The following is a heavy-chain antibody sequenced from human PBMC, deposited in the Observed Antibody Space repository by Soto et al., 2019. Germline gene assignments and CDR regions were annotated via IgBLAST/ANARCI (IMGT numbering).Heavy chain of an antibody. V-gene: IGHV1-8*01. D-gene: IGHD1-1*01. J-gene: IGHJ6*02. Sequence: ASVKVSCKASGYTFTSYDINWVLQATGQGLEWMGWMNPNSGNTGYAQKFQGRVTMTRNTSISTAYMELSSLRSEDTAVYYCARCVYGLEYYYYGMDVWGQGTTVTVSS. CDR1: GYTFTSYD. CDR2: MNPNSGNT. CDR3: ARCVYGLEYYYYGMDV.